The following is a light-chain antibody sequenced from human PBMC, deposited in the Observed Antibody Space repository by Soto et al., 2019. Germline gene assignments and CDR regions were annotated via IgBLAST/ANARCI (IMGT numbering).Light chain of an antibody. CDR2: DAY. V-gene: IGKV3-15*01. CDR3: QHYKTWPLA. Sequence: EIVMTQSPATLSVSPGERVTLSCRASQGVGSTLAWYRQQPGQAPRLLIYDAYIRATGFPARFSGSGSGTEFTLTISSLQSEDFAVYYCQHYKTWPLAFGGGTKVEIK. J-gene: IGKJ4*01. CDR1: QGVGST.